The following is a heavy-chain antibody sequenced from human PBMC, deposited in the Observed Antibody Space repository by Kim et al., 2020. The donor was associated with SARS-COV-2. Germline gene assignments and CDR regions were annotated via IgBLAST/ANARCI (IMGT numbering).Heavy chain of an antibody. CDR1: GFTFSSYE. D-gene: IGHD4-17*01. V-gene: IGHV3-48*03. J-gene: IGHJ3*02. CDR2: ISSSGNTI. CDR3: ARDLRLRWFAGDAFDI. Sequence: GGSLRLSCAASGFTFSSYEMNWVRQAPGKGLEWVSYISSSGNTIYYADSVKGRFTISRDNAKNSLYLQMNSLRAEDTAVYYCARDLRLRWFAGDAFDIWGQGTMVTVSS.